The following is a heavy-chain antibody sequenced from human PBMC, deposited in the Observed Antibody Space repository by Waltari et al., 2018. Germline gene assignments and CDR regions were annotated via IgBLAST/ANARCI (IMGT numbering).Heavy chain of an antibody. V-gene: IGHV1-3*01. Sequence: QVQLVQSGAEVKKPGASVKVSCKASGYTFTSYAMHWVRQAPGQRLEWMGWINAGNGNKKYSQKFKGRVTITRDTSASTAYMELSSLRSEDTAVYYCARVEGAAGLDIWGQGTMVTVSS. CDR1: GYTFTSYA. D-gene: IGHD3-16*01. CDR3: ARVEGAAGLDI. J-gene: IGHJ3*02. CDR2: INAGNGNK.